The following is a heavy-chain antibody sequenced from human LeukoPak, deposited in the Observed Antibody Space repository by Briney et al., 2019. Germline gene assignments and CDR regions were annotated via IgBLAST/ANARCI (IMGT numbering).Heavy chain of an antibody. V-gene: IGHV1-2*02. CDR3: IRENWYYED. CDR1: GYTFTAYH. CDR2: IYPPTGGT. D-gene: IGHD3-16*01. Sequence: ASVKVSCKTSGYTFTAYHVHWVRQAPGQGLEFMGWIYPPTGGTVLAEKFQGRVIMTRDTSITTAYMELSGLNFDDTAVYYCIRENWYYEDWGQGTLVTVSP. J-gene: IGHJ4*02.